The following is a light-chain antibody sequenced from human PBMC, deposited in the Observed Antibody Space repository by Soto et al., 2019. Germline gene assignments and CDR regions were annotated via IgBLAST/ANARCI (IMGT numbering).Light chain of an antibody. CDR1: QSVSNF. V-gene: IGKV3-15*01. CDR3: QQYTNWPSWT. CDR2: GAS. Sequence: EKVMTQSPATLSMSPGERATLSCRASQSVSNFLAWYQQKPGQAPRLLLYGASTRATGIPARFSGSGSGTEFTLTISSLQSEDFAVYYCQQYTNWPSWTFGQGTKVEV. J-gene: IGKJ1*01.